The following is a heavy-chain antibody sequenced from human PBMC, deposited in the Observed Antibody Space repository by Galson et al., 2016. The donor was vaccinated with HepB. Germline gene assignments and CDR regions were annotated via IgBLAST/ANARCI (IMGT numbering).Heavy chain of an antibody. CDR1: GFTFSNAW. CDR3: AKGVDSSGWYHFDY. D-gene: IGHD6-19*01. CDR2: IKSKTNGGTT. Sequence: SLRLSCAASGFTFSNAWMGWVRQAPGKGLEWVGRIKSKTNGGTTEYAAPVKGRITMSRDDSKNTVYLQMNSLRPDDTAVYYCAKGVDSSGWYHFDYWGQGTLVTASS. V-gene: IGHV3-15*01. J-gene: IGHJ4*02.